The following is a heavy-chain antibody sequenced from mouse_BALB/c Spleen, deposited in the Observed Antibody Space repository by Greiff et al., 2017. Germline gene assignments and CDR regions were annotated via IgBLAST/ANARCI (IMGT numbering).Heavy chain of an antibody. Sequence: EVMLVESGGGLVQPGGSRKLSCAASGFTFSSFGMHWVRQAPEKGLEWVAYISSGSSTIYYADTVKGRFTISRDNPKNTLFLQMTSLRSEDTAMYYCARSDGSSYLYYAMDYWGQGTSVTVSS. V-gene: IGHV5-17*02. J-gene: IGHJ4*01. CDR2: ISSGSSTI. CDR1: GFTFSSFG. CDR3: ARSDGSSYLYYAMDY. D-gene: IGHD1-1*01.